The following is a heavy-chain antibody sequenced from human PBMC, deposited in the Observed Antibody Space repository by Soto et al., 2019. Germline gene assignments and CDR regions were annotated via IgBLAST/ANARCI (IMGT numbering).Heavy chain of an antibody. CDR1: GFTLRDFV. CDR3: AKKVTIYAVDPADY. Sequence: PGGSLRLSCAASGFTLRDFVMSVVRQAPGKGLEWVSVISASGDATYYAASVKGRFTLSRDNSKNTLYLQMNSLTVADTAVYYCAKKVTIYAVDPADYWGQGTQVTVSS. V-gene: IGHV3-23*01. CDR2: ISASGDAT. J-gene: IGHJ4*02. D-gene: IGHD3-3*01.